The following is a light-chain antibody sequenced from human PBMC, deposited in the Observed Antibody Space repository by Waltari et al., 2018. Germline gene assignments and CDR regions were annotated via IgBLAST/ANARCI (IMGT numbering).Light chain of an antibody. CDR1: RSNVGSNA. J-gene: IGLJ2*01. CDR2: SNS. CDR3: AAWDVSLNGVI. V-gene: IGLV1-44*01. Sequence: QPVLTQPPSASGTPGQRVTIPCSGRRSNVGSNAGTWFQQLPGPAPKLLIYSNSQRPSGVPDRFSGSKSGTSASLAIGGPQSEDEADYYCAAWDVSLNGVIFGGGTRLTVL.